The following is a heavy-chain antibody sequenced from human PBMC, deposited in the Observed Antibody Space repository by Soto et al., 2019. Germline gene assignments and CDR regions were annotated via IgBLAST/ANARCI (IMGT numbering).Heavy chain of an antibody. V-gene: IGHV3-21*01. Sequence: GGSLRLSCAASGFTFSSYSMNWVRQAPGKGLEWVSSISSSSSYIYYADSVKGRFTISRDNAKNSLYLQMNSLRAEDTAVYYCASSSRGYDYYYYMDVWGKGTTVTVSS. CDR3: ASSSRGYDYYYYMDV. J-gene: IGHJ6*03. CDR1: GFTFSSYS. CDR2: ISSSSSYI. D-gene: IGHD6-25*01.